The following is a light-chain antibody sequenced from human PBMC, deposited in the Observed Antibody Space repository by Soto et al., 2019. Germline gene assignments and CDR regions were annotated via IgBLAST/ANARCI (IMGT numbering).Light chain of an antibody. CDR2: DVS. V-gene: IGKV3-11*01. J-gene: IGKJ5*01. CDR1: QSVSSY. Sequence: EVVLTQFPATLSLSPGERATLSCRASQSVSSYLAWYQQKPGQPPRLLIYDVSTRAAGIPARFSGSGSGTDFTLTITSLEPEDFAVYSCQQRSDWPITFGQGTRLEI. CDR3: QQRSDWPIT.